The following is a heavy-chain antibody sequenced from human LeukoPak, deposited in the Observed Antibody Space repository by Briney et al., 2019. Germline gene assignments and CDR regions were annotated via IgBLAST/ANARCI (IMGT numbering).Heavy chain of an antibody. CDR2: IYPGDSDT. CDR3: ARQTYDYGDYGGYYMDV. V-gene: IGHV5-51*01. J-gene: IGHJ6*03. Sequence: GESLKISCKGSGYSFTSYWIGWVRQMPGKGLEWMGIIYPGDSDTRYSPSFQGQVTISADKSISPAYLQWSSLKASDTAMYYCARQTYDYGDYGGYYMDVWAKGPRSPSP. D-gene: IGHD4-17*01. CDR1: GYSFTSYW.